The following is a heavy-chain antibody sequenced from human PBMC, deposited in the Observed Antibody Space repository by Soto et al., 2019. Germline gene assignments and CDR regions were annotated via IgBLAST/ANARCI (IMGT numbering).Heavy chain of an antibody. CDR2: VIPVFGLA. J-gene: IGHJ6*02. D-gene: IGHD3-10*01. CDR1: GGTFSSYA. V-gene: IGHV1-69*17. CDR3: ARGKSYYGSGKGIYDYYSLDV. Sequence: QVQLVQSGAEVKKPGSSVKVSCKSSGGTFSSYAISWVRQAAGQGLEWMGGVIPVFGLATYAQKVQGRVTITADKSTNIAYMEVISLRSEDTAVYYCARGKSYYGSGKGIYDYYSLDVWGQGTTVTVSS.